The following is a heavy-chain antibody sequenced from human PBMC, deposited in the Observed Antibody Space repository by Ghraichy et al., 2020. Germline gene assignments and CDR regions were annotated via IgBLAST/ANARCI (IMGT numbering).Heavy chain of an antibody. CDR2: IYVSGIT. J-gene: IGHJ4*02. D-gene: IGHD4-17*01. V-gene: IGHV4-4*07. CDR3: ARVSSYGDYHPFDY. Sequence: ETLSLTCTVSGDSIGDYFWSWIRQPDGKGLEWIGRIYVSGITNYNPSLKSRLTMSIDKSKNQFSLNLTSVTTADTAIYYCARVSSYGDYHPFDYWGLGTLVTVSS. CDR1: GDSIGDYF.